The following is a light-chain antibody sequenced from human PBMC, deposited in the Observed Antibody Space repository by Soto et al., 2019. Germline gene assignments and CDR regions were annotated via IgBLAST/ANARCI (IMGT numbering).Light chain of an antibody. CDR3: SSYAGGKNFYV. CDR1: SSDFGGYDY. CDR2: EVS. V-gene: IGLV2-8*01. Sequence: QSVLAQPPSASGSPGQTVTISCAGTSSDFGGYDYVSWYQQHPGEAPKLIIYEVSKRPSGVPDRFSGSKSGNTASLTVSGLQAEDEADYHCSSYAGGKNFYVFGTGTKVTVL. J-gene: IGLJ1*01.